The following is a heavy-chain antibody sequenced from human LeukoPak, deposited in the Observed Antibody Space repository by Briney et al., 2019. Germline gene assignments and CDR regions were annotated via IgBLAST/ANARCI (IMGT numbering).Heavy chain of an antibody. CDR2: ISAYNGNT. V-gene: IGHV1-18*01. J-gene: IGHJ3*02. CDR3: ARARTSIRFTDSFDI. D-gene: IGHD2-21*01. Sequence: GASVKVSCKASGYTFTSYGISWVRQAPGQGLEWMGWISAYNGNTNYAQKLQGRVTMTTDTSTSTAYMELRSLRSDDTAVYYCARARTSIRFTDSFDIWSQGTLVTVSS. CDR1: GYTFTSYG.